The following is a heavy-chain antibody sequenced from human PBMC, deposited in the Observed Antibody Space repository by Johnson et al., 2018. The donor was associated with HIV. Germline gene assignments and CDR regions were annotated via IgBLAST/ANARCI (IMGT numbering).Heavy chain of an antibody. J-gene: IGHJ3*02. D-gene: IGHD5-24*01. CDR2: ISYDGSNK. CDR3: AKDLKGRWLQYGGLDI. CDR1: GFSFSDFA. Sequence: QVQLVESGGGVVQPGRSLRLSCAASGFSFSDFAIHWVRQAPGKGLEWVAVISYDGSNKYYGDSVKGRFTISRDNSKNTLFLQMNSLRAEDTAVYFCAKDLKGRWLQYGGLDIWGQGTTVTVSP. V-gene: IGHV3-30*04.